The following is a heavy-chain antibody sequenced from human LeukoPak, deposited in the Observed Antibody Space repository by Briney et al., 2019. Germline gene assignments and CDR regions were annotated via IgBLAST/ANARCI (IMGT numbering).Heavy chain of an antibody. CDR3: ARDKPPYNWNDEPDAFDI. Sequence: PSETLSLTCAVSSGSISSYYWSWIRQPPGKGLEWIGYVHHSGSTNYNPSLRSRVTMSIDTSKNQFSLRLSSVTAADTAVYYCARDKPPYNWNDEPDAFDIWGQGTMVTVSS. D-gene: IGHD1-20*01. J-gene: IGHJ3*02. CDR2: VHHSGST. CDR1: SGSISSYY. V-gene: IGHV4-59*01.